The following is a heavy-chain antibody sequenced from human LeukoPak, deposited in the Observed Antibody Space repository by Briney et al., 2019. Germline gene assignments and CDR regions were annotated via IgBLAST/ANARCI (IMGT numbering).Heavy chain of an antibody. CDR2: IHHTGST. Sequence: PSQTLSLTCSVSGGSISSGGYYWTWIRQYPGEGLEWIGYIHHTGSTYYKPSLQSRVTLSVDTSKNQFSLWLTAVTAADTAVYYCAREPRDFYWFEVWGQGTPVTASS. CDR1: GGSISSGGYY. D-gene: IGHD2/OR15-2a*01. V-gene: IGHV4-31*03. CDR3: AREPRDFYWFEV. J-gene: IGHJ5*02.